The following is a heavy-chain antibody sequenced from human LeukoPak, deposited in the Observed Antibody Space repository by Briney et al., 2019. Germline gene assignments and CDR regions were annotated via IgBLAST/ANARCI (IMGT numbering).Heavy chain of an antibody. D-gene: IGHD3-16*01. V-gene: IGHV4-61*02. CDR1: GVSIGSTHYY. CDR3: VKDGGHTALDP. Sequence: SQTLSLTCTVSGVSIGSTHYYWGWIRQPAGKGLEWIGRVYFSGSTNYNPSLKGRVTISVDTSKNQFSLSLMSVTAADTAVYYCVKDGGHTALDPWGQGTQVTVSS. CDR2: VYFSGST. J-gene: IGHJ5*02.